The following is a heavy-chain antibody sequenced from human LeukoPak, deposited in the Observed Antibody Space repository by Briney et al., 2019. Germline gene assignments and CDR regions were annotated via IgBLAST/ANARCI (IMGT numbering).Heavy chain of an antibody. CDR3: ARVVVATYNWFDP. V-gene: IGHV4-38-2*02. D-gene: IGHD2-15*01. J-gene: IGHJ5*02. CDR2: IYHSGRT. Sequence: SETLSLTCTVSGYSISSGYYWGWIRQPPGKGLEWIGSIYHSGRTFYNPSLKSRVTISVDTSKNQFSLKLTSVTAADTAVYYCARVVVATYNWFDPWGQGTLVTVSS. CDR1: GYSISSGYY.